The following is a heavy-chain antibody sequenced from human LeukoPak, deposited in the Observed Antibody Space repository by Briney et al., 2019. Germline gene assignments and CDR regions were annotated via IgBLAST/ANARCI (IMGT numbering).Heavy chain of an antibody. J-gene: IGHJ4*02. D-gene: IGHD1-26*01. CDR1: GYTLTELS. CDR2: FDPEDGET. CDR3: ATVSFGTSGSYYGSWY. V-gene: IGHV1-24*01. Sequence: EASVKVSCKVSGYTLTELSMHWVRQGPGKGLEWMGGFDPEDGETIYAQKFQGRVTMTEDTSTDTAYMELSSLRSEDTAVYYCATVSFGTSGSYYGSWYWGQGTLVTVSS.